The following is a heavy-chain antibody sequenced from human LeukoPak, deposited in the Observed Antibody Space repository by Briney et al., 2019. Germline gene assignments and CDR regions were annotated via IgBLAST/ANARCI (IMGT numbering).Heavy chain of an antibody. CDR1: GFTFSSYA. CDR3: ARVVAGLLYGMDV. Sequence: PGGSLRLSCAASGFTFSSYAMHWVRQAPGKGLEYVSAISSNGGSTYYANSVKGRFTISRDNSKNTLYLQMGSLRAEDMAVYYCARVVAGLLYGMDVWGRGTTVTVSS. J-gene: IGHJ6*02. D-gene: IGHD6-19*01. V-gene: IGHV3-64*01. CDR2: ISSNGGST.